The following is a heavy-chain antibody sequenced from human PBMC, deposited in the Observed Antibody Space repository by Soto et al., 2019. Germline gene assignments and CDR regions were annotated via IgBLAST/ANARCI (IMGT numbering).Heavy chain of an antibody. V-gene: IGHV4-39*01. CDR2: IYYSGST. J-gene: IGHJ3*02. CDR3: ARPTRGIAAAALFDI. CDR1: GCSISSSSYY. Sequence: XETLSLTCTVSGCSISSSSYYWGWIRQPPGKGLEWIGIIYYSGSTYYNPSLKSRVTISVDTSKNQFSLKLSSVTAADTAVYYCARPTRGIAAAALFDIWGQGTMVTVSS. D-gene: IGHD6-13*01.